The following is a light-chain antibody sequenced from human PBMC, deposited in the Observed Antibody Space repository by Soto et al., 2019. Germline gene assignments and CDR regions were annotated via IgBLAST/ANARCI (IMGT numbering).Light chain of an antibody. J-gene: IGKJ1*01. CDR1: QRISRW. Sequence: DLQMTQSPSTLSASVGDRVTITCRASQRISRWLAWYQQKPGKAPKLLIYKASSLESGVPSRFSGSGSGTEFTLTINSLQPDDFATYYCQLYHSFLWTLGQGAKVEIK. CDR3: QLYHSFLWT. CDR2: KAS. V-gene: IGKV1-5*03.